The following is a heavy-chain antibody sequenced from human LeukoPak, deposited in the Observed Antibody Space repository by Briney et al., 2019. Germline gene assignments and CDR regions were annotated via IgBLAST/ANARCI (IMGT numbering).Heavy chain of an antibody. Sequence: SETLSLTCTVSGGSISSYYWSWIRQPPGKGLEWIGYIYYSGSTNYNPSLKSRVTISVDTSKNQFSLKLSSVTAADTAVYYCARVSATAYYDFWSGLNAFDIWGQGTMVTVSS. V-gene: IGHV4-59*01. J-gene: IGHJ3*02. CDR2: IYYSGST. D-gene: IGHD3-3*01. CDR3: ARVSATAYYDFWSGLNAFDI. CDR1: GGSISSYY.